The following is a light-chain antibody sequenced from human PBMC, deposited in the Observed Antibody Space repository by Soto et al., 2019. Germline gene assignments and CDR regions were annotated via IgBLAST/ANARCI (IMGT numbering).Light chain of an antibody. V-gene: IGKV3-20*01. CDR1: ESVSDNY. CDR3: QQYGSSPLT. CDR2: GAS. Sequence: EIVLTQSPGPLSLSPGERATLSCRASESVSDNYLAWYQQRSGQAPRLVIYGASSRASAVPDRFSGSGSRADFTLTISRLEPEDFAVYYCQQYGSSPLTFGGGTKVEIK. J-gene: IGKJ4*01.